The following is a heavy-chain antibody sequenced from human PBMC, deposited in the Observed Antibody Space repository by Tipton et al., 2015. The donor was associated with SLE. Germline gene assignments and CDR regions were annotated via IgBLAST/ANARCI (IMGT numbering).Heavy chain of an antibody. CDR2: IYNSGSS. CDR3: ARKFAPRGAFDI. D-gene: IGHD2-21*01. J-gene: IGHJ3*02. V-gene: IGHV4-30-4*08. Sequence: LRLSCTVSGGSIRSGDYYWSWIRQPPGKGLQWIGYIYNSGSSYYNPSLKSRVTISVDTSKNQFSLRLSSVTAADTAVYYCARKFAPRGAFDIWGQGTMVTVSS. CDR1: GGSIRSGDYY.